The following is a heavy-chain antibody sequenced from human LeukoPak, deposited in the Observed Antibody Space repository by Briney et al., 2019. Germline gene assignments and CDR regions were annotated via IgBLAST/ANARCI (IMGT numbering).Heavy chain of an antibody. Sequence: SQTLSLPCTVSGGSLSSGRDYWSWIPQPAGKGLEWIGRIYTSGSTNYNPSLKSRVTISVDTSKNQFSLKLSSVTAADTAVYYCARSKTYSSGWTYYYYYYYMDVWGKGTTVTISS. V-gene: IGHV4-61*02. CDR3: ARSKTYSSGWTYYYYYYYMDV. CDR2: IYTSGST. D-gene: IGHD6-19*01. J-gene: IGHJ6*03. CDR1: GGSLSSGRDY.